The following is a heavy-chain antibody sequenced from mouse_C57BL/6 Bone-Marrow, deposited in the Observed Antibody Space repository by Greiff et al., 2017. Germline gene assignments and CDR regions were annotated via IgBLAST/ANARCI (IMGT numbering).Heavy chain of an antibody. V-gene: IGHV1-85*01. CDR1: GYTFTSYD. CDR3: ARDYGSSYWYFDV. J-gene: IGHJ1*03. D-gene: IGHD1-1*01. CDR2: IYPRDGST. Sequence: QVQLKESGPELVKPGASVKLSCKASGYTFTSYDINWVKQRPGQGLEWIGWIYPRDGSTKYNEKFKGKATLTVDTSSSTAYMDLHSLTSEDSAVYFCARDYGSSYWYFDVWGTGTTVTVSS.